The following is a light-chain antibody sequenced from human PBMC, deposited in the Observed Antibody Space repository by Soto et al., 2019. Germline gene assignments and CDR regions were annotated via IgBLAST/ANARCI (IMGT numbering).Light chain of an antibody. Sequence: EIVLTQSPGTLSLSPGERATLSCGASQSVSSSYLAWYQQRPGQAPRLIIYDTSNSAAGIPASFSGSGSWTDFTLTISSLEPADFAVYYCQQRSNWHPLTFGGGTKVDIK. CDR2: DTS. J-gene: IGKJ4*01. CDR3: QQRSNWHPLT. V-gene: IGKV3D-20*02. CDR1: QSVSSSY.